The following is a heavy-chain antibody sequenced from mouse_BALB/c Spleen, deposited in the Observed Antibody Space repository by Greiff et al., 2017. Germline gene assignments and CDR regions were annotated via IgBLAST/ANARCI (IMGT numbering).Heavy chain of an antibody. D-gene: IGHD2-3*01. Sequence: QVQLQQPGAELVKPGASVKLSCKASGYTFTSYYMYWVKQRPGQGLEWIGGINPNNGGTSYNQKFKGKATLTVDKSSSTAYMELRSLTSEDSAVYYCARRDGGFAYWGQGTLVTVSA. J-gene: IGHJ3*01. CDR1: GYTFTSYY. CDR2: INPNNGGT. CDR3: ARRDGGFAY. V-gene: IGHV1-53*01.